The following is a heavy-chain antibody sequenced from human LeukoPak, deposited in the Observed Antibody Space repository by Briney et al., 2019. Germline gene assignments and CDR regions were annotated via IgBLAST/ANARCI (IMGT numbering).Heavy chain of an antibody. J-gene: IGHJ4*02. CDR2: IKSKTDGGTT. CDR1: GFTFSDYY. Sequence: TGGSLRLSCAASGFTFSDYYMSWIRQAPGKGLEWVGRIKSKTDGGTTDYAAPVKGRFTISRDDSKNTLYLQMNSLKTEDTAVYYCTQAAPADYWGQGTLVTVSS. V-gene: IGHV3-15*01. CDR3: TQAAPADY. D-gene: IGHD6-6*01.